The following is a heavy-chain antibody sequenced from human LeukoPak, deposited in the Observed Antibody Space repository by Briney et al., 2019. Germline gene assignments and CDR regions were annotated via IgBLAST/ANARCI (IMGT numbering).Heavy chain of an antibody. J-gene: IGHJ4*02. D-gene: IGHD6-6*01. V-gene: IGHV4-59*01. CDR2: IYYSGST. Sequence: SETLSLTCTVSGGSISSYYWSWTRQPPGKGLEWIGYIYYSGSTNYNPSLKSRVTISVDTSKNQFSLKLSSVTAADTAVYYCASSEYSSSSPDYWGQGTLVTVSS. CDR3: ASSEYSSSSPDY. CDR1: GGSISSYY.